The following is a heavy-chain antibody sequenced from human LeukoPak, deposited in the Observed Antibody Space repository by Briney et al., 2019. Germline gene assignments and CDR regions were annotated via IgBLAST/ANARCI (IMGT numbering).Heavy chain of an antibody. CDR3: ARIGGYRNSVPFSDY. CDR2: IYYSGST. Sequence: SETLSLTCTVSGGSISSSSYYWGWIRQPPGKGLEWIGSIYYSGSTYYNPSLKSRVTISVDTSKNQFSLKLSSVTAADTAVYYCARIGGYRNSVPFSDYWGQGTLVTVSS. J-gene: IGHJ4*02. CDR1: GGSISSSSYY. D-gene: IGHD3-16*02. V-gene: IGHV4-39*07.